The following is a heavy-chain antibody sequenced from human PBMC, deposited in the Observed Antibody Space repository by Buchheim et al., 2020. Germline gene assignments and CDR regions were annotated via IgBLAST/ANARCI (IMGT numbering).Heavy chain of an antibody. CDR1: GFSFSTYW. CDR3: VGGYDLYYYYGMDV. D-gene: IGHD5-12*01. V-gene: IGHV3-7*01. CDR2: IKQDGSEK. Sequence: EVQLVESGGGLVQPGESLKLSCAASGFSFSTYWMSWVRQAPGKGLEWVANIKQDGSEKSYVDSVEGRFTISRDNANNSLYLQMNSLRAEDTAVYYCVGGYDLYYYYGMDVWGQGTT. J-gene: IGHJ6*02.